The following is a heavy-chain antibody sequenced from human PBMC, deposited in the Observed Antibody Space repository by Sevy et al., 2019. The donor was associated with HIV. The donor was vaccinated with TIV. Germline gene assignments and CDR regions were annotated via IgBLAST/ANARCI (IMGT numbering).Heavy chain of an antibody. D-gene: IGHD3-22*01. Sequence: ASVKVSCKVSGYTLTELSMHWLRQAPGKGLEWVGSLDPEEGEKVYEHKFQGRVSMTEDKSSDTAYMEVISLKFEDTAVYYCETTKDYYDSSGYPFDYWGQGTLVTVSS. J-gene: IGHJ4*02. CDR2: LDPEEGEK. CDR3: ETTKDYYDSSGYPFDY. CDR1: GYTLTELS. V-gene: IGHV1-24*01.